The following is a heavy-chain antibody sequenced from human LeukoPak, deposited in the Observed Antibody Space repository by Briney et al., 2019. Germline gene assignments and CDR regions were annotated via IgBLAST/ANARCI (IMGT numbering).Heavy chain of an antibody. CDR2: INPNSGGT. CDR3: ARDDYGITMVRGVIDY. V-gene: IGHV1-2*02. Sequence: SVKVSCKASGYTFTGYYMHWVRQAPGQGLEWMGWINPNSGGTNYAQKYQSRVTMTRDTSISTAYMELSRLRSDDTAVYYCARDDYGITMVRGVIDYWGQGTLVTVSS. J-gene: IGHJ4*02. CDR1: GYTFTGYY. D-gene: IGHD3-10*01.